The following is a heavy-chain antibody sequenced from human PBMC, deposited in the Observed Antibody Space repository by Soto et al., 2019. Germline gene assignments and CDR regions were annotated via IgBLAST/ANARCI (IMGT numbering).Heavy chain of an antibody. Sequence: GGSLRLSCAASGFTFSSYAMHWVRQAPGKGLEWVAVISYDGSNKYYADSVKGRFTITRDNSKNTLSLQMNNLRAEDTALYYCAKPAYGTSSASDHWGRGTLVTDSS. CDR1: GFTFSSYA. J-gene: IGHJ4*02. CDR3: AKPAYGTSSASDH. CDR2: ISYDGSNK. V-gene: IGHV3-30-3*01. D-gene: IGHD6-6*01.